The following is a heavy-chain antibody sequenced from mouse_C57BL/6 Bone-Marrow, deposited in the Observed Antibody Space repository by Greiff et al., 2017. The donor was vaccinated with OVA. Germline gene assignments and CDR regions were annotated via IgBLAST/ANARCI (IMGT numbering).Heavy chain of an antibody. Sequence: QVQLKESGAELVKPGASVKISCKASGYAFSSYWMNWVKQRPGKGLEWIGQIYPGDGDTNYNGKFKGKATLTADKSSSTAYMQLSSLTSEDSAVDFCATDYRGYFDYWGQGTTLTVSS. V-gene: IGHV1-80*01. CDR3: ATDYRGYFDY. D-gene: IGHD1-1*02. J-gene: IGHJ2*01. CDR1: GYAFSSYW. CDR2: IYPGDGDT.